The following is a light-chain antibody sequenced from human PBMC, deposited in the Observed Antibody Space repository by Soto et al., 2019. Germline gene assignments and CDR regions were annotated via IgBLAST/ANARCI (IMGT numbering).Light chain of an antibody. V-gene: IGKV3-15*01. CDR3: QQYNNWWT. Sequence: EIVLTQSPATLSLSPGERATLSCRASQSVSSYLAWFQQKPGQAPRLLIYGASTRATGIPARFSGSGSGTEFTLTISSLQSEDFAVYYRQQYNNWWTFGQGTKV. J-gene: IGKJ1*01. CDR2: GAS. CDR1: QSVSSY.